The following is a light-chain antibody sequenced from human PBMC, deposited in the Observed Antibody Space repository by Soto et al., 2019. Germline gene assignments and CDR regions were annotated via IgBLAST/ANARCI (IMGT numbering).Light chain of an antibody. Sequence: DIPMTQSPSTLSTSVGDRVTISCRASQSISTWLAWYQQKPGKAPRLLIYDTSGLESGVPSRFSGSGSGTDFTLTISSLQPDDFATYYCQQYNSHPWTFGQGTKLEIK. CDR2: DTS. CDR3: QQYNSHPWT. V-gene: IGKV1-5*01. J-gene: IGKJ2*02. CDR1: QSISTW.